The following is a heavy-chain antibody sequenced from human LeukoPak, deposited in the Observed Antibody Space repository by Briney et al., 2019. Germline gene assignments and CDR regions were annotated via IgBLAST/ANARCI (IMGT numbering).Heavy chain of an antibody. V-gene: IGHV4-38-2*02. Sequence: SETLSLTCTVSGGSISSYYWGWIRQPPGKGLEWIGSIYHSGSTDYNPSLKSRVTISVDTSKNQFSLKLRSVTAADTAVYYCARDQAYCGGDCYFDFWGQGTLVTVSS. CDR1: GGSISSYY. J-gene: IGHJ4*02. CDR2: IYHSGST. D-gene: IGHD2-21*02. CDR3: ARDQAYCGGDCYFDF.